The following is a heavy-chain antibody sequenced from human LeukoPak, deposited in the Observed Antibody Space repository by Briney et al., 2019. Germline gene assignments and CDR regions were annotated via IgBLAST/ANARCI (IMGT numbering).Heavy chain of an antibody. J-gene: IGHJ6*04. CDR1: GFTLNSYE. D-gene: IGHD3-10*01. Sequence: GGSLRLSCAASGFTLNSYEMNWVRQAPGKGLEWVSYISSTGTIKYYTDSVKGRFTISRDNTRNSLYLLMNSLRAEDTAVYYCARTSYSGSGNFDMDVWGKGTTVTVSS. V-gene: IGHV3-48*03. CDR2: ISSTGTIK. CDR3: ARTSYSGSGNFDMDV.